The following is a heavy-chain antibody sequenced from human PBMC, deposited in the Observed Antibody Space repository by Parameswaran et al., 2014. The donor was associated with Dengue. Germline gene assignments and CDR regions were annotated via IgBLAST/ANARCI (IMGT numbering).Heavy chain of an antibody. CDR2: INPSGGGT. CDR3: ARGEHYDNLTGYSDYYYMDV. Sequence: WVRQAPGQGLEWMGVINPSGGGTTFPQTFQGRVTMTRDTSTSTVYMELSSLRSEDTAVYYCARGEHYDNLTGYSDYYYMDVWGKGTTVTVSS. D-gene: IGHD3-9*01. J-gene: IGHJ6*03. V-gene: IGHV1-46*01.